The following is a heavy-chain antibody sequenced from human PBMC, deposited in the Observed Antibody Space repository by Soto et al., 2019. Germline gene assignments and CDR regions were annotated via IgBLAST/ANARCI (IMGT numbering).Heavy chain of an antibody. J-gene: IGHJ5*02. CDR3: ARDGVSGLAARNWFDP. Sequence: SEKGTCKASGGNISSYAISWVRQAPGQGLEWMGGIIPIFGTANYAQKFQGRVTITADESTSTAYMELSSLRSEDTAVYYCARDGVSGLAARNWFDPWGQGTLVTVSS. V-gene: IGHV1-69*13. CDR2: IIPIFGTA. CDR1: GGNISSYA. D-gene: IGHD6-13*01.